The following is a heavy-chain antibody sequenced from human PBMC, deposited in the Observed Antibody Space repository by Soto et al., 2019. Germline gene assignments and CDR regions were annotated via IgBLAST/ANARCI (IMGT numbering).Heavy chain of an antibody. CDR1: GFTLSPYA. V-gene: IGHV3-30*14. Sequence: QVQLVESGGGVVQPGRSLRLSCVASGFTLSPYAMHWVRQAPGKGLQWVAVMSYDGSNEHYADSVKGRFTISRDNSKNTLYLQLDNLRADDTAVYYCARDRTYYDPWSMGGYYGMDVWGQGTTVTVSS. CDR2: MSYDGSNE. CDR3: ARDRTYYDPWSMGGYYGMDV. D-gene: IGHD3-3*01. J-gene: IGHJ6*02.